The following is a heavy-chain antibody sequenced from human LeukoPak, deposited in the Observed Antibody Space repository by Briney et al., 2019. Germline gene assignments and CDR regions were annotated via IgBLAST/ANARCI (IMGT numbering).Heavy chain of an antibody. D-gene: IGHD4-17*01. CDR1: GFTVSSNY. CDR2: IYSGGST. Sequence: PGGSLRLSCAASGFTVSSNYMSWVRQALGKGLEWVSVIYSGGSTYYADSVKGRFIISRDNSKNTLYLQMNSLRAEDTAVYYCARVDYGDYGFDYWGQGTLVTVSS. V-gene: IGHV3-66*01. CDR3: ARVDYGDYGFDY. J-gene: IGHJ4*02.